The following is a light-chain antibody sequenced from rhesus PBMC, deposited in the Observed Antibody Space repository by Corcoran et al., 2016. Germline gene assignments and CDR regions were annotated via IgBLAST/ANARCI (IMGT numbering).Light chain of an antibody. J-gene: IGKJ2*01. V-gene: IGKV1-32*03. CDR2: YAN. Sequence: DIQMSQSPSSLSASVGDRVTITCRTSQGITSYLNWYQQKPGKAPKLLICYANILAIGVPSMISGRGSATDYTITISSLQPENFATYCCQQGYSTPYSFGQGTKVEIK. CDR1: QGITSY. CDR3: QQGYSTPYS.